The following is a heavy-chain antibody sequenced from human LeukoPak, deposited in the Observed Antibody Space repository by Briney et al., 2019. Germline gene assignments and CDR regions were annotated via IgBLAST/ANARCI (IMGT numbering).Heavy chain of an antibody. V-gene: IGHV4-61*02. D-gene: IGHD6-13*01. CDR1: GGSVSSGSYY. CDR2: IYTSGST. CDR3: ARSPGATHRYSSSWPFDY. Sequence: SETLSLTCTVSGGSVSSGSYYWSWIRQPAGKGLEWIGRIYTSGSTNYNPSLKSRVIISVDTSKNQFSLKLSSVTAADTAVYYCARSPGATHRYSSSWPFDYWGQGTLVTVSS. J-gene: IGHJ4*02.